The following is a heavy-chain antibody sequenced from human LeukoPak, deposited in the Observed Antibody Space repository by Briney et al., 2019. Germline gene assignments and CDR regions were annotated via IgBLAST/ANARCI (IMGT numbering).Heavy chain of an antibody. J-gene: IGHJ3*02. CDR3: AKARAVPTVLDAFDI. Sequence: PSETLSLKCTVSSGSISSSSHYWAGIGQPQGRGGQWIGSIGYSGDIYNNPSLKSPVPISVDTSNNQLSLQLSSVTAADTAVYYCAKARAVPTVLDAFDIWGQGTMVTVSS. CDR1: SGSISSSSHY. CDR2: IGYSGDI. D-gene: IGHD4-17*01. V-gene: IGHV4-39*01.